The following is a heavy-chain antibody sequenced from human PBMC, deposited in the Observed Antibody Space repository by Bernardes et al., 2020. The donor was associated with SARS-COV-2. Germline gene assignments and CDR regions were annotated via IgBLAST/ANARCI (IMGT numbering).Heavy chain of an antibody. V-gene: IGHV4-59*02. Sequence: SETLSLTCTVSGGSVSSYYWSWIRQPPGKGLEWIGYIYYSGSTNYNPSLKSRVTISVDTSKNQFSLNLTSVTAADTAVYYCARAGSRRHCSGATCFSLFDWGQGTLVTVSS. D-gene: IGHD2-15*01. J-gene: IGHJ4*02. CDR2: IYYSGST. CDR3: ARAGSRRHCSGATCFSLFD. CDR1: GGSVSSYY.